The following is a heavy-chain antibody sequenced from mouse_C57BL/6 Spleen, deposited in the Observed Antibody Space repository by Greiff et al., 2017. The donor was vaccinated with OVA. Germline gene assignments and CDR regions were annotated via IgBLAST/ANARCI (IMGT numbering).Heavy chain of an antibody. Sequence: EVQLVESGGGLVKPGGSLKLSCAASGFTFSDYGMHWVRQAPEKGLEWVAYISSGSSTIDYADTVKGRFTISRDNAKNTLFLQMTSLRSEDTAMYYCARTNLYAMDYWGQGTSVTVSS. CDR3: ARTNLYAMDY. CDR2: ISSGSSTI. J-gene: IGHJ4*01. CDR1: GFTFSDYG. V-gene: IGHV5-17*01.